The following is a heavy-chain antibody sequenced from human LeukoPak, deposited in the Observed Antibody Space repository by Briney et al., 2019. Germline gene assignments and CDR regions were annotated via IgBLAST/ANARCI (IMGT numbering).Heavy chain of an antibody. D-gene: IGHD6-13*01. CDR2: ISYSGSTIT. J-gene: IGHJ4*02. V-gene: IGHV4-59*12. CDR1: GDSISSFY. CDR3: ARLRKQQLVRWDSHRSFDY. Sequence: SETLSLTCTVSGDSISSFYWSWIRQPPGKGLEWIGYISYSGSTITNYNPSLKSRVTISVDTSKNQFSLKLSSVTAADTAVYYCARLRKQQLVRWDSHRSFDYWGQGTLVTVSS.